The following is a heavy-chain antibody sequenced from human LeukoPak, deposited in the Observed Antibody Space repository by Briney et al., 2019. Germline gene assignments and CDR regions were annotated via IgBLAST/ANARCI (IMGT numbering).Heavy chain of an antibody. D-gene: IGHD3-10*01. CDR2: INHSGRT. Sequence: SETLTLTCSVYGGSFSGHYWSWVRQPPGKGLEWIGEINHSGRTSYHPSLKSRVTISVDTSKNQFSLKLSSVTAADTAVYYCARGGVGARLWYWGQGTLVTVSS. CDR3: ARGGVGARLWY. V-gene: IGHV4-34*01. J-gene: IGHJ4*02. CDR1: GGSFSGHY.